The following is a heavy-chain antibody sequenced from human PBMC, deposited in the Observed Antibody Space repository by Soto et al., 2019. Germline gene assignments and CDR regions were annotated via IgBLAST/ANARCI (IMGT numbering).Heavy chain of an antibody. V-gene: IGHV5-10-1*01. CDR2: IDPSDSYT. D-gene: IGHD3-10*01. CDR1: GYGFTSYW. CDR3: ARGGGVRGVINPFPTYYYYGMDV. Sequence: GESRTNFRKGSGYGFTSYWISRVRQMTGKGLAWMCRIDPSDSYTTYSPSFKGHVTISADKSISTAYLQWSSLKASDTAVYYCARGGGVRGVINPFPTYYYYGMDVWGQGTTVTVSS. J-gene: IGHJ6*02.